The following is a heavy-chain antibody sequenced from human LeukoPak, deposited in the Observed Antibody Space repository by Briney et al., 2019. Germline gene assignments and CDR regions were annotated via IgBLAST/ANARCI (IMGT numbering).Heavy chain of an antibody. D-gene: IGHD2-15*01. CDR2: ISSSSSTI. CDR3: AKDIAPWAYDAFDI. J-gene: IGHJ3*02. Sequence: PGGSLRLSCAASGFTFSSYSMNWVRQAPRKGLEWVSYISSSSSTIYYADSVKGRFTISRDNAKNSLYLQMNSLRAEDTALYYCAKDIAPWAYDAFDIWGQGTMVTVSS. V-gene: IGHV3-48*04. CDR1: GFTFSSYS.